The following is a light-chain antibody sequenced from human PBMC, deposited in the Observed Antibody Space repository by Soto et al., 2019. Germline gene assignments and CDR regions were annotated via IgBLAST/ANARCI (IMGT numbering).Light chain of an antibody. J-gene: IGKJ1*01. CDR1: QSISSW. CDR2: DAS. Sequence: DIQITQSPSTLSASVGDRVTITCRASQSISSWLAWYQQKPGKAPKLLIYDASSLESGVPSRFSGSGSGTEFTLTISCLQPDDFATYYCQQYNSYWTLGQGTKVDIK. CDR3: QQYNSYWT. V-gene: IGKV1-5*01.